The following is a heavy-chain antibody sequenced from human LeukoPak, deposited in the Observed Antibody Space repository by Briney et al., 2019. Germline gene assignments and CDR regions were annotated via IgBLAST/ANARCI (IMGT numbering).Heavy chain of an antibody. CDR1: GGSISSYY. D-gene: IGHD3-22*01. Sequence: SETLSLTCTVSGGSISSYYWSWIRQPAGKGLEWIGRIYTSGSTNYNPSLKSRVTMSVDTSKNQFSLKLSSVTAADTAVYYCAREDANYYDSSGHYLGYWGQGTLVTVSS. V-gene: IGHV4-4*07. CDR3: AREDANYYDSSGHYLGY. J-gene: IGHJ4*02. CDR2: IYTSGST.